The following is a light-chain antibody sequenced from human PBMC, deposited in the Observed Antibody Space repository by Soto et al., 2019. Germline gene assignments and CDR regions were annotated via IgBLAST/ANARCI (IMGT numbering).Light chain of an antibody. J-gene: IGKJ1*01. CDR1: QSISSW. Sequence: DIQMTQSPSTLSASVGDRVTITCRASQSISSWLAWYQQKPGKAPKLLIYDASSLESGVPSRFSGSGSGTEFTLTISGLQPDDFATYYCQQYNSYSTFGQGTKVDIK. CDR3: QQYNSYST. CDR2: DAS. V-gene: IGKV1-5*01.